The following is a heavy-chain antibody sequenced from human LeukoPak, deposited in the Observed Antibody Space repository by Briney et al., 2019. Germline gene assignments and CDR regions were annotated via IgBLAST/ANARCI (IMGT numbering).Heavy chain of an antibody. CDR1: GFTSSTYD. V-gene: IGHV3-21*01. D-gene: IGHD2-15*01. J-gene: IGHJ3*01. Sequence: GGSLRLSCAASGFTSSTYDMHWVRQAPGKGLEWVSYIGTRTTDTYFADSVRGRFTISRDNAKNSLYLQMNSLRAEDTAVYYCARAPGVVYDAFDLWGQGTMATVSS. CDR3: ARAPGVVYDAFDL. CDR2: IGTRTTDT.